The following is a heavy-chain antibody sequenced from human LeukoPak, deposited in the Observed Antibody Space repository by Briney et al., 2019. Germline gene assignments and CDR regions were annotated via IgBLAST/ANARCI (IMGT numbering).Heavy chain of an antibody. CDR2: LSGNGGTT. D-gene: IGHD6-13*01. CDR3: AKEVPLSPYSSLRGYFDY. J-gene: IGHJ4*02. Sequence: PGGSLRLSCAASGFTFSSFAMSWVRQTPGKGQEWVSGLSGNGGTTYYADSVKGRFTMSRDNSKNTLYLQMNSLRDDDTAVYYCAKEVPLSPYSSLRGYFDYWGQGILVTVSS. V-gene: IGHV3-23*01. CDR1: GFTFSSFA.